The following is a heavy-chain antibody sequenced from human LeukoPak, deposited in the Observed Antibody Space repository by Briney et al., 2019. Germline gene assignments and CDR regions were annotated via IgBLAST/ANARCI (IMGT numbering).Heavy chain of an antibody. CDR3: ARGLIPTSPFDY. CDR2: IYYSGST. CDR1: GGSISSGDYY. Sequence: PSQTLSLTCTVSGGSISSGDYYWSWIRQPPGKGLEWIGYIYYSGSTYYTPSLRGRVTISVDTSKNQFSLNLSSVTAADTAVYYCARGLIPTSPFDYWGQGTLVTVSS. D-gene: IGHD1-1*01. J-gene: IGHJ4*02. V-gene: IGHV4-30-4*01.